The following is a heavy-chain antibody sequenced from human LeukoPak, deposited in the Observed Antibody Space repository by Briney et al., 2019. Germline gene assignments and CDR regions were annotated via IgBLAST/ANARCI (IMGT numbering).Heavy chain of an antibody. D-gene: IGHD3-22*01. Sequence: SETLSLTCAVSGGSISSNSYYWGWIRQPPGKGLEWIGSIYYSGSTYYNPSLKSRVTISVDTSKNQFSLKLSSVTAADTAVYYCARGMYYYDSSGPKSLYFDYWGQGTLVTVSS. CDR1: GGSISSNSYY. CDR2: IYYSGST. J-gene: IGHJ4*02. CDR3: ARGMYYYDSSGPKSLYFDY. V-gene: IGHV4-39*07.